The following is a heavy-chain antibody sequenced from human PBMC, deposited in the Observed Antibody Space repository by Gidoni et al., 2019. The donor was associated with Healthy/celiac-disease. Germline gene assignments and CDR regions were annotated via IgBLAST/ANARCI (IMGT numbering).Heavy chain of an antibody. V-gene: IGHV1-2*02. CDR3: AREGVTGYCSGGSCYPQPHYYYYYYGMDV. CDR2: INPNSGGT. CDR1: GYTFTGYY. D-gene: IGHD2-15*01. Sequence: QVQLVQSGAEVKKPGASVKVSCKASGYTFTGYYMHWVRPAPGQGLEWMGWINPNSGGTNYAQKFQGRVTMTRDTSISTAYMELSRLRSDDTAVYYCAREGVTGYCSGGSCYPQPHYYYYYYGMDVWGQGTTVTVSS. J-gene: IGHJ6*02.